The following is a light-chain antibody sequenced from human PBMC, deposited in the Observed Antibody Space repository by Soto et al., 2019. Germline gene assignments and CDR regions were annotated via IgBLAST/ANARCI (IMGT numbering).Light chain of an antibody. Sequence: EIVLTQSPGTLSLSPGERATLSCRASQSVSSSYLAWYQQKPGQAPRLLIYGASNRAIGIPDRFSGSGSGTDFTLSIGRLEPEDFALYYCQQYDSSPQTFGQGTKVEI. CDR2: GAS. CDR1: QSVSSSY. CDR3: QQYDSSPQT. V-gene: IGKV3-20*01. J-gene: IGKJ1*01.